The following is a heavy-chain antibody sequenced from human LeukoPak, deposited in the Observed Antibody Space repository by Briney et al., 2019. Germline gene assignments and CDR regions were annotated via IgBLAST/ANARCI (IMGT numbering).Heavy chain of an antibody. D-gene: IGHD1-26*01. CDR3: ARDGGLAWGFDP. CDR2: IYTSGNT. CDR1: GGSISSYY. Sequence: SETLSLTCTVSGGSISSYYWSWIRQPPGKGLEWIGNIYTSGNTNYNPSLKSRVAISVDTSKNQFSLKLNSVTAADTAVYYCARDGGLAWGFDPWGQGTLVTVSS. J-gene: IGHJ5*02. V-gene: IGHV4-4*09.